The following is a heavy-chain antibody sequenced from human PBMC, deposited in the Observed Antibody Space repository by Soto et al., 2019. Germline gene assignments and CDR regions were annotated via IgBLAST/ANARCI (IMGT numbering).Heavy chain of an antibody. CDR2: IKQDGSEK. J-gene: IGHJ6*02. Sequence: PGGSLRLCCAASEFTFSSYWMSWVRQAPGKGLEWVANIKQDGSEKYYVDSVKGRFTISRDNAKNSLYLQMNSLRAEDTAVYYCARFYYDSSGYLPSPYYYYYGMDVWGQGTTVTVSS. D-gene: IGHD3-22*01. CDR1: EFTFSSYW. CDR3: ARFYYDSSGYLPSPYYYYYGMDV. V-gene: IGHV3-7*04.